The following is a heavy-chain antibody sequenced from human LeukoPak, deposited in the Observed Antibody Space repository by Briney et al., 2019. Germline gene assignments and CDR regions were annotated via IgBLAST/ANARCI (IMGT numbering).Heavy chain of an antibody. Sequence: GRSLRLSCVASGFTSSSYAMSWVRQPPGKGLEWVSAISGSGGSTYYADSVKGRFTISRDNSKNTLYLQMNSLRAEDTAVYYCASSHVLRFLEWLLPNDYWGQGTLVTVSS. V-gene: IGHV3-23*01. J-gene: IGHJ4*02. CDR1: GFTSSSYA. CDR3: ASSHVLRFLEWLLPNDY. D-gene: IGHD3-3*01. CDR2: ISGSGGST.